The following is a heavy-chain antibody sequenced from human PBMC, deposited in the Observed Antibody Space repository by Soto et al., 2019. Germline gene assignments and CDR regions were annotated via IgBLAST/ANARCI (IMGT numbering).Heavy chain of an antibody. CDR1: GYTFTVYY. V-gene: IGHV1-2*04. Sequence: ASVKVSCKASGYTFTVYYMHWVRQAPGQGLEWMGWINPNSGGTNYAQKFQGWVTMTRDTSISTAYMELSRLRSDDTAVYYCARDHDILTGYYKMDVWGQGTTVTVSS. CDR2: INPNSGGT. J-gene: IGHJ6*02. CDR3: ARDHDILTGYYKMDV. D-gene: IGHD3-9*01.